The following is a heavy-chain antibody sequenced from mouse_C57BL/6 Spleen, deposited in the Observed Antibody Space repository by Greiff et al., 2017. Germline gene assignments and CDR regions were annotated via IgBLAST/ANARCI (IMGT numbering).Heavy chain of an antibody. CDR2: IRNKANNHAT. CDR3: THNWDNYFDY. V-gene: IGHV6-6*01. CDR1: GFTFSDAW. Sequence: EVQGVESGGGLVQPGGSMKLSCAASGFTFSDAWMDWVRQSPEKGLEWVAEIRNKANNHATYYAESVKGRFTISRDDSKSSVYLQMNSLRAEDTGIYYCTHNWDNYFDYWGQGTTLTVSS. D-gene: IGHD4-1*01. J-gene: IGHJ2*01.